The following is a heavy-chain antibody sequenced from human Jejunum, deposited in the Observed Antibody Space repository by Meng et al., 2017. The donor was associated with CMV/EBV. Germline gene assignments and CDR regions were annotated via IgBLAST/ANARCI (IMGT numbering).Heavy chain of an antibody. CDR3: ARVEQEMC. V-gene: IGHV3-74*01. J-gene: IGHJ4*02. D-gene: IGHD1/OR15-1a*01. Sequence: EVQLGESGGGLVQPGGSLRLSWAASGFTFISNWMHWVRQAPGKGLVWVSHINRDGSDTNYADSVKGRFTISRDNAKNTLYLQMNSLRDEDTAVYYCARVEQEMCWGQGTLVTVSS. CDR1: GFTFISNW. CDR2: INRDGSDT.